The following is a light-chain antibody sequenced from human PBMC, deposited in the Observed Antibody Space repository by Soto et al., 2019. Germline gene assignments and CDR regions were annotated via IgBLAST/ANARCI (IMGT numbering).Light chain of an antibody. CDR1: QNISNW. CDR2: DSS. V-gene: IGKV1-5*01. Sequence: DIQMTQSPSTLSASVGDRVTITCRASQNISNWLAWYQQRPGRAPNLLIHDSSTLESGVTSRFSGSGSVTEFTLTISSLQLDYFATYYCQQYYTLYTFGQGTKLEIK. J-gene: IGKJ2*01. CDR3: QQYYTLYT.